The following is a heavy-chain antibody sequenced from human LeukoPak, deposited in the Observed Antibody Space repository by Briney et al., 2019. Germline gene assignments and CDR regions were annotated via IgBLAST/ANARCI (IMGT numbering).Heavy chain of an antibody. J-gene: IGHJ4*02. Sequence: PGGSLRLSCAASGFTFYSYAMSWVRQAPGKGLEWVSAISGSGGSTYYADSMKGRFTISRDNSKNTLYLQMNSLRAEDTAVYYCAKGNSGYYPYYFDYWGQGTLVTVSS. V-gene: IGHV3-23*01. D-gene: IGHD3-22*01. CDR3: AKGNSGYYPYYFDY. CDR2: ISGSGGST. CDR1: GFTFYSYA.